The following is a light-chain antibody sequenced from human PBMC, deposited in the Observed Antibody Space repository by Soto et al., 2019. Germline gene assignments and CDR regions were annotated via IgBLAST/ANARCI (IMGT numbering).Light chain of an antibody. J-gene: IGLJ2*01. CDR3: SSFGGSNDVL. Sequence: QSVLTQPPSVSGAPGQRVTISCTGSSSNIGAGYDVHWYQPLPGTAPKLLIYGNSNRPSGVPDRFSGSKSGTSASLAITGLQAEDEADYYCSSFGGSNDVLFGGGTKLTVL. CDR1: SSNIGAGYD. CDR2: GNS. V-gene: IGLV1-40*01.